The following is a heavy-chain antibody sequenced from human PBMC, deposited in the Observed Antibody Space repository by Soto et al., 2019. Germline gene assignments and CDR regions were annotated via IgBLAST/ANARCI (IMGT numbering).Heavy chain of an antibody. V-gene: IGHV4-30-4*01. CDR1: GGFISNGDYH. CDR2: TYPSGST. J-gene: IGHJ4*02. Sequence: SETLSLTCTVSGGFISNGDYHWSWIRQPPGKGLEWIGYTYPSGSTYYNASLRSRVTISIDASKNQFSLKLNSVTAADTAVYYYAREGGYDSPHGCWGQGTLVTVSS. D-gene: IGHD5-12*01. CDR3: AREGGYDSPHGC.